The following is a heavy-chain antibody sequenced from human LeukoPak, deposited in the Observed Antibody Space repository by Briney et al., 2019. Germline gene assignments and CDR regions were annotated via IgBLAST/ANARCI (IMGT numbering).Heavy chain of an antibody. CDR1: GGTFSSYA. Sequence: GASVKVSCKASGGTFSSYAISWVRQAPGQGLEWMGGIIPIFGTANYAQKFQGRVTITADESTSTAYMELSSLRSEDTAVYYCARAGMGPVPYAFDIWGQGTMVTVSS. CDR2: IIPIFGTA. CDR3: ARAGMGPVPYAFDI. D-gene: IGHD1-14*01. J-gene: IGHJ3*02. V-gene: IGHV1-69*13.